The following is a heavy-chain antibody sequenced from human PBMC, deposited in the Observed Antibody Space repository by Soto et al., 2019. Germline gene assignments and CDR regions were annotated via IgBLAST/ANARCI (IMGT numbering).Heavy chain of an antibody. J-gene: IGHJ3*02. CDR1: GYTFTSYG. CDR3: ARAQYSGYDSVDDAFDI. V-gene: IGHV1-18*01. Sequence: ASVKVSCKASGYTFTSYGISWVRQAPGQGLEWMGWISAYNGNTNYAQKLQGRVTMTTDTSTSTAYMELRSLRSDDTAVYYCARAQYSGYDSVDDAFDIWGQGTMVTVSS. CDR2: ISAYNGNT. D-gene: IGHD5-12*01.